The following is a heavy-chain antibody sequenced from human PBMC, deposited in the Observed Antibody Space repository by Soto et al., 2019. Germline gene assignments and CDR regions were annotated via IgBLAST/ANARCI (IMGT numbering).Heavy chain of an antibody. Sequence: EVQLVESGGGLVQPGGSLRLSCAASGFTFSSYWMHWVRQAPGKGLVWVSRINSDGSSTSYADSVKGRVTISRDNAKNTLYLQMNSLRAEDTAVYYCARGEITFGGPISGRDVGFDPWGQGTLVTVSS. CDR2: INSDGSST. J-gene: IGHJ5*02. D-gene: IGHD3-16*01. CDR1: GFTFSSYW. CDR3: ARGEITFGGPISGRDVGFDP. V-gene: IGHV3-74*01.